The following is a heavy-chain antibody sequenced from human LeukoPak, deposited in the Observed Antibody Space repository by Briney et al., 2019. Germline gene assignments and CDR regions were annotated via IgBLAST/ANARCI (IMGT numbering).Heavy chain of an antibody. J-gene: IGHJ5*02. V-gene: IGHV3-33*01. Sequence: GGSLRLSCAASGFTFSRYGVHWVRQAPGEGLEWVAVIWYDGSDKYYGDSVKGRFTISRDNSKNTLYLQMNSLRAEDTAVYYCARYGSNSNWFDPWGQGTLVTVSS. CDR2: IWYDGSDK. D-gene: IGHD6-13*01. CDR3: ARYGSNSNWFDP. CDR1: GFTFSRYG.